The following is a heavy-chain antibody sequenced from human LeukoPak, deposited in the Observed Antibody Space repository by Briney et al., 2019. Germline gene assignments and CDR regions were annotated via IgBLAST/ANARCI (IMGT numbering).Heavy chain of an antibody. V-gene: IGHV3-33*01. CDR2: IWYDGGNK. CDR3: ARGACASTSCYDY. Sequence: GGSLRLSCAASGFTFKNYGMHWVRQAPGKGLEWVADIWYDGGNKYYADSVKGRFSISRDNSKDTLSLQMNSLRVEDTAVHYCARGACASTSCYDYWGQGTLVSVSS. D-gene: IGHD2-2*01. J-gene: IGHJ4*02. CDR1: GFTFKNYG.